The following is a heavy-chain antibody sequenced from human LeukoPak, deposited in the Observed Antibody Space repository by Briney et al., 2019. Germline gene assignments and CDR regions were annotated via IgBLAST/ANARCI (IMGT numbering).Heavy chain of an antibody. CDR3: ATAYYYDSSGCLKH. J-gene: IGHJ1*01. V-gene: IGHV1-69*06. CDR1: GGTFSSYA. CDR2: IIPIFGAA. Sequence: GASVKVSCKASGGTFSSYAISWVRQAPGQGLEWMGGIIPIFGAANYAQKFQGRVTMTEDTSTDTAYMELSSLRSEDTAVYYCATAYYYDSSGCLKHWGQGTLVTVSS. D-gene: IGHD3-22*01.